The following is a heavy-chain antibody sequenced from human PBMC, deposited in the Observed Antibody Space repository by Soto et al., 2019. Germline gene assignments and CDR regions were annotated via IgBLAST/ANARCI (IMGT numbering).Heavy chain of an antibody. J-gene: IGHJ6*02. D-gene: IGHD2-8*01. V-gene: IGHV4-59*02. CDR3: ARGQFLYYQNGLDV. Sequence: QLHLQESNPGPVKPSETLSLTCTVSGSPVSTFYWNWVRQSPEKGLEWIGYSYEGGNTPSNTSLNSRVTISIDTPKNQFSLALRSVPAADTAVYYCARGQFLYYQNGLDVWGQGTSVTVSS. CDR2: SYEGGNT. CDR1: GSPVSTFY.